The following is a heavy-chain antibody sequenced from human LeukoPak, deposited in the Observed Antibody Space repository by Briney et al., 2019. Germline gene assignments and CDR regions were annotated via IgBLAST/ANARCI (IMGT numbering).Heavy chain of an antibody. V-gene: IGHV4-39*01. D-gene: IGHD3-22*01. J-gene: IGHJ4*02. Sequence: PSETLSLTCTVSGGYISISSYHWARIRQPPGGGLEGIGSIYNSGSTYYNPSLKSRVTISVDTSTNQLSLKLSSVTAADTAVYYCARQKSTGYTDYWGQGTLVTVSS. CDR3: ARQKSTGYTDY. CDR1: GGYISISSYH. CDR2: IYNSGST.